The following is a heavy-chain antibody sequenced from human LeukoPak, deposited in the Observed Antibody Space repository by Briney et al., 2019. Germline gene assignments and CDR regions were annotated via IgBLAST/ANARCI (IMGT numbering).Heavy chain of an antibody. J-gene: IGHJ4*02. CDR3: ARETYYYDSSGYPTDY. V-gene: IGHV1-46*01. D-gene: IGHD3-22*01. Sequence: ASVKVSCKASGYTFTSYYMHWVRQAHGQGLEWMGIINPSGGSTSYAQKFQGRVTMTRDTSTSTVYMELSSLRSEDTAVYYCARETYYYDSSGYPTDYWGQGTLVTVSS. CDR1: GYTFTSYY. CDR2: INPSGGST.